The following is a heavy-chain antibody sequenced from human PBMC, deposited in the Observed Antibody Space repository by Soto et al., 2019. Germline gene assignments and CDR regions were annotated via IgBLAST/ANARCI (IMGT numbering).Heavy chain of an antibody. CDR1: GGTFSSLD. V-gene: IGHV1-69*06. Sequence: WASVKVSCKASGGTFSSLDINWVRQAPGQGLEWMGGIIPISETTNYAQIFQGRVSIVADKSTSTAYMELSRLRSEDTAVYYCARALLSHSSDSGGYDSYFHAMDVWGQGTQVTVSS. D-gene: IGHD3-22*01. J-gene: IGHJ6*02. CDR2: IIPISETT. CDR3: ARALLSHSSDSGGYDSYFHAMDV.